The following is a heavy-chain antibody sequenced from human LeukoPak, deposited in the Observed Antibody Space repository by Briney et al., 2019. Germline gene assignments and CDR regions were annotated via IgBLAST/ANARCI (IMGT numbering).Heavy chain of an antibody. D-gene: IGHD4-17*01. CDR1: GFTFSSYD. Sequence: PGGSLRLSCAASGFTFSSYDMHWVRQATGKGLEWVSAIGTAGDTYYPGSVKGRFTISGENAKNSLYLQMNSLRAGDTAVYYCARAASDYGEFDYWGQGTLVTVSS. CDR2: IGTAGDT. J-gene: IGHJ4*02. CDR3: ARAASDYGEFDY. V-gene: IGHV3-13*01.